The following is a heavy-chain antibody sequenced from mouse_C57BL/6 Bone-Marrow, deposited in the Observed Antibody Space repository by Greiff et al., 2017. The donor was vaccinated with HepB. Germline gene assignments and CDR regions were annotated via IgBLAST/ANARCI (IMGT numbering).Heavy chain of an antibody. CDR2: IYPGDGDT. Sequence: VQLQQSGPELVKPGASVKISCKASGYAFSSSWVNWVKQRPGKGLEWIGRIYPGDGDTNYNGKFKGKATLTADNASSTAYMQLSSLTSEDSAVYFCARPLITTDAMDYWGQGTSVTVSS. D-gene: IGHD1-1*01. J-gene: IGHJ4*01. CDR1: GYAFSSSW. V-gene: IGHV1-82*01. CDR3: ARPLITTDAMDY.